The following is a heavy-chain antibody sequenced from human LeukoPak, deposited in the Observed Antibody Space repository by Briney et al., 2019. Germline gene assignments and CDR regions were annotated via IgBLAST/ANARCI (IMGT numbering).Heavy chain of an antibody. V-gene: IGHV3-64*01. CDR3: ARDPGRAGTTEWFYFDY. CDR2: VSSSGGGT. CDR1: GFTFSSYA. D-gene: IGHD3-3*01. Sequence: GGSLRLSCVASGFTFSSYAMRWVRQAPGKGLEFVSAVSSSGGGTYYANSVKGRFTISRDNSRNTLYLHMGSLRAEDMAVYYCARDPGRAGTTEWFYFDYWGQGTLVTVSS. J-gene: IGHJ4*02.